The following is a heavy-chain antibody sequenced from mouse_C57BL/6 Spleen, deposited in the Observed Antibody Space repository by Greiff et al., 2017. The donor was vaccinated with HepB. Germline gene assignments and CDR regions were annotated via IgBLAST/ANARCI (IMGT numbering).Heavy chain of an antibody. CDR3: TQTTGRRYFDY. CDR2: IRLKSDNYAT. V-gene: IGHV6-3*01. D-gene: IGHD1-1*01. CDR1: GFTFSNYW. J-gene: IGHJ2*01. Sequence: EVNVVESGGGLVQPGGSMKLSCVASGFTFSNYWMNWVRQSPEKGLEWVAQIRLKSDNYATHYAESVKGRFTISRDDYKSSVYLQMNNLRAEDTGMYYCTQTTGRRYFDYWGQGTTLTVSS.